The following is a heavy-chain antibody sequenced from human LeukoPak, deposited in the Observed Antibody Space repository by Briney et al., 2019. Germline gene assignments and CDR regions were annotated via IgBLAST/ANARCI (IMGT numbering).Heavy chain of an antibody. CDR3: ARVTPIVVVQAYYYYYYMDV. D-gene: IGHD3-22*01. V-gene: IGHV3-7*01. CDR2: IKQDGSEK. J-gene: IGHJ6*03. CDR1: GFTFSSYW. Sequence: SGGSLRLSCAASGFTFSSYWMSWVRQAPGKGLEWVANIKQDGSEKYYVDSVKGRFTISRDNAKNSLYLQMNSLRAEDTAVYYCARVTPIVVVQAYYYYYYMDVWGKGTTVTISS.